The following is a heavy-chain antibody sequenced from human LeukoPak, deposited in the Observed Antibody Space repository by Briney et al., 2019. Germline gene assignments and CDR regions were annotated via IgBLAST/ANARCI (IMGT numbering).Heavy chain of an antibody. V-gene: IGHV4-59*01. Sequence: SETLSLTCTVSGGSISRYYWSWIRQPPGKGLEWIGYIYYSGSTNYNPSLKSRVTISVDTSKNQFSLKLSSVTAADTAVYYCAREIAAAGTFYYYYMDVWGKGTTVTVSS. J-gene: IGHJ6*03. CDR2: IYYSGST. CDR3: AREIAAAGTFYYYYMDV. D-gene: IGHD6-13*01. CDR1: GGSISRYY.